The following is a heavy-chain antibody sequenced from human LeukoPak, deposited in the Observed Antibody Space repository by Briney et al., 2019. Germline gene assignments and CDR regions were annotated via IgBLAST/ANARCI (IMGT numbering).Heavy chain of an antibody. CDR3: AKDHGREWELRKYYFDY. CDR1: GFTFSSYG. J-gene: IGHJ4*02. Sequence: GGSLRLSCAASGFTFSSYGMHWVRQAPGKGLEWMAVISYDGSNKYYADSVKGRFTISRDNSKNTLYLQMNSLRAEDTDVYYCAKDHGREWELRKYYFDYWGQGTLVSVSS. CDR2: ISYDGSNK. V-gene: IGHV3-30*18. D-gene: IGHD1-26*01.